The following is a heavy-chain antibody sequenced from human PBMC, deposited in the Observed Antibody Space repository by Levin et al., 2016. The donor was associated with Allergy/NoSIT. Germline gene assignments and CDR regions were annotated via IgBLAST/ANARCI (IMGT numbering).Heavy chain of an antibody. CDR1: GYTFTSYG. CDR3: ARSGCSSTSCYAVWFDP. J-gene: IGHJ5*02. CDR2: ISAYNGNT. Sequence: ASVKVSCKASGYTFTSYGISWVRQAPGQGLEWMGWISAYNGNTNYAQKLQGRVTMTTDTSTSTAYMELRSLRSDDTAVYYCARSGCSSTSCYAVWFDPWGQGTLVTVSS. V-gene: IGHV1-18*01. D-gene: IGHD2-2*01.